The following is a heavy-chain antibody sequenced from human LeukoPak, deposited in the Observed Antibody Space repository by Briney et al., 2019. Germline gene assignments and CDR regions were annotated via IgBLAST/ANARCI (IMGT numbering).Heavy chain of an antibody. J-gene: IGHJ4*02. CDR1: EFTFSSYS. Sequence: PGGSLRLSCAASEFTFSSYSMNWVRQAPGKGLEWVSAISNNGGYTYYADSVQGRFTISRDNSKSTLCLRMNSLRAEDTAVYYCAKQLGYCSDGSCYFPYWGQGTLVTVSS. CDR3: AKQLGYCSDGSCYFPY. D-gene: IGHD2-15*01. CDR2: ISNNGGYT. V-gene: IGHV3-23*01.